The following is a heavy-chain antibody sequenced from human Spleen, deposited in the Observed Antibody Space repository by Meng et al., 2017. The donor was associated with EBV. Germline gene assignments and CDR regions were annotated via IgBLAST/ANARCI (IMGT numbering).Heavy chain of an antibody. CDR3: AGVGSTISTDWFDT. CDR2: TYYRSKLYN. V-gene: IGHV6-1*02. J-gene: IGHJ5*02. Sequence: QVQLTTSEPGPVKSFPTLSLPCAIPGDTVSNINGGWNWIRQSPSRGLEWLGRTYYRSKLYNDYAVSVKGRITSNPDTTKNQVSLQLNSVTPADTAVYYGAGVGSTISTDWFDTWGQGTLVTVSS. CDR1: GDTVSNINGG. D-gene: IGHD3-9*01.